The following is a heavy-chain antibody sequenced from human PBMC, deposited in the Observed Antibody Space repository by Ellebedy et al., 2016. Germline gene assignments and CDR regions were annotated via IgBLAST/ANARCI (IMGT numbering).Heavy chain of an antibody. Sequence: SVKVSCXASGGTFSSYAISWVRQAPGQGLEWMGGIIPIFGTANYAQKFQGRVTITADESTSTAYMELSSLRSEDTAVYYCARAGIVVVTAILLWFDPWGQGTLVTVSS. D-gene: IGHD2-21*02. V-gene: IGHV1-69*13. CDR1: GGTFSSYA. CDR2: IIPIFGTA. J-gene: IGHJ5*02. CDR3: ARAGIVVVTAILLWFDP.